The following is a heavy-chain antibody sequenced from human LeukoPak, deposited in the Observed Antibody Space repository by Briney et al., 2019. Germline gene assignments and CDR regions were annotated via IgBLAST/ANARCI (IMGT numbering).Heavy chain of an antibody. CDR1: GFTFSSYA. Sequence: GGSLGLSCAASGFTFSSYAMSWVRQAPGKGLEWVSAISGGGGATYYTASMRGRFTISRENSKDTLYLQMNSLRAEDTAVYYCAKDIVGGSGYYVCWGQGTLVAVSS. V-gene: IGHV3-23*01. CDR3: AKDIVGGSGYYVC. CDR2: ISGGGGAT. D-gene: IGHD3-22*01. J-gene: IGHJ4*02.